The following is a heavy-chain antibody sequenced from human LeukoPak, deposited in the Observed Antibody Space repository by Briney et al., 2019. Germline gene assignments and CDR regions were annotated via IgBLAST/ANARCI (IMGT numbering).Heavy chain of an antibody. V-gene: IGHV4-34*01. D-gene: IGHD3-10*01. CDR1: GGSLSGYY. CDR3: ARGDPYYHGSGSYSPYYFGY. Sequence: LETLSLTCAVYGGSLSGYYWSLLRQPPGKGLEWIGEINHSGSTNYNPSLTSRVTISIDTSKNQFSLKLSSVTAADTAVYYCARGDPYYHGSGSYSPYYFGYWGQGTLVTVSS. CDR2: INHSGST. J-gene: IGHJ4*02.